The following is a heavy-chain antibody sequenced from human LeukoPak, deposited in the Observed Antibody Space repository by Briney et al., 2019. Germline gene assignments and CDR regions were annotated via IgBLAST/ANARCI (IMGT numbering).Heavy chain of an antibody. CDR1: GFTFSSYA. CDR3: AAGEVRGVIITNYYYMDV. J-gene: IGHJ6*03. CDR2: ISGSGGSA. D-gene: IGHD3-10*01. Sequence: GGSLRLSCAASGFTFSSYAMSWVRQAPGKGLEWVSAISGSGGSAYYADSVKGRFTISRDNSKNTLYLQMNSLRAEDTAVYYCAAGEVRGVIITNYYYMDVWGKGTTVTVSS. V-gene: IGHV3-23*01.